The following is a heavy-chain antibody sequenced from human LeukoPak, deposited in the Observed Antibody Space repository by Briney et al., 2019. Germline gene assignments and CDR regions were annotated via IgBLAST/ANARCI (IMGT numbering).Heavy chain of an antibody. CDR1: GYTFTSYG. CDR3: ARSGSSYTSSWSSWFDP. D-gene: IGHD6-13*01. Sequence: ASVKVSCKASGYTFTSYGISWVRQAPGQGLEWMGWISAYNGNTNYAQKLQGRVTVTTDTSTSTAYMELRSLRSDDTAAYYCARSGSSYTSSWSSWFDPWGQGTLVTVSS. CDR2: ISAYNGNT. V-gene: IGHV1-18*01. J-gene: IGHJ5*02.